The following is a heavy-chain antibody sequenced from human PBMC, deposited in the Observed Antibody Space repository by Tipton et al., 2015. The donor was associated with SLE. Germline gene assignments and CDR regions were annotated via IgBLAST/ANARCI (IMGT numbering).Heavy chain of an antibody. V-gene: IGHV4-61*02. CDR3: ARQKLRLLSPLDA. CDR1: GGSLSSGGYY. D-gene: IGHD3-10*01. Sequence: TLSLTCTVSGGSLSSGGYYWGWVRQSAGKGLEWIGRSYISGSTNYNPSLKSRVTISVDTSKNQFSLKLSSVTAADTAVYYCARQKLRLLSPLDAWGQGTTVTVSS. CDR2: SYISGST. J-gene: IGHJ6*02.